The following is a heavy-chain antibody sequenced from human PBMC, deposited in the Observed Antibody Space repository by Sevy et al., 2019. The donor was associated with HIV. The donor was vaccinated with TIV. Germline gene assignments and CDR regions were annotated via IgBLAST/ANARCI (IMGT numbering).Heavy chain of an antibody. CDR1: GGSVSSGSYY. D-gene: IGHD2-15*01. Sequence: SETLSLTCTVSGGSVSSGSYYWSWIRQPPGKRLEWIGYIYYSGSTNYNPSPKSRVTISVDTSKNQFSRKLSSVTAADTAVYYCARDRIGYCSGGSCYSYYYYGMDVWGQWTTVTVSS. CDR3: ARDRIGYCSGGSCYSYYYYGMDV. CDR2: IYYSGST. V-gene: IGHV4-61*01. J-gene: IGHJ6*02.